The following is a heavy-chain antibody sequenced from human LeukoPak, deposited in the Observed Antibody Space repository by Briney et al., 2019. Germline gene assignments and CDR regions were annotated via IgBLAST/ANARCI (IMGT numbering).Heavy chain of an antibody. CDR3: ARTPRGGIYDFWSGYWAFDI. CDR2: INANGGST. D-gene: IGHD3-3*01. Sequence: ASVNVSRVASVYTFTSYYMHCVRQTPARGLECRGIINANGGSTNYAQKFQGRVTMTRDTSTSTVYMEPSSLRSEDTAVYYWARTPRGGIYDFWSGYWAFDIWGQGTMVTVSS. V-gene: IGHV1-46*01. J-gene: IGHJ3*02. CDR1: VYTFTSYY.